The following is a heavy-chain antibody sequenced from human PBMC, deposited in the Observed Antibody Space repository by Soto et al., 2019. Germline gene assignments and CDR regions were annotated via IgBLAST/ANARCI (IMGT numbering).Heavy chain of an antibody. Sequence: QVQLVQSGAEVKKPGSSVKVSCKASGGTFSSYTISWVRQAPGQGLEWMGRIIPILGIANYAQKFQGRVTITADKSTITAYMELSSLRSEDTAVYYCARDGDYGDYAFDYWGQGTLVTVSS. CDR3: ARDGDYGDYAFDY. D-gene: IGHD4-17*01. CDR2: IIPILGIA. CDR1: GGTFSSYT. V-gene: IGHV1-69*08. J-gene: IGHJ4*02.